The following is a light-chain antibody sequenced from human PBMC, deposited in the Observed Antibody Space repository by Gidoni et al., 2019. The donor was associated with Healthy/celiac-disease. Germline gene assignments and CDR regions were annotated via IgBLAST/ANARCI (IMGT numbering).Light chain of an antibody. CDR1: QSISSY. J-gene: IGKJ2*01. Sequence: DIQMTQSPSSLSASVGDRVTITCRASQSISSYLNWYQQKPGKASKLLIYAASSLQSGVPSRFSGSGSGTDFTLTISSLQPEDFATYYCQQSYSTPYTFXQXTKLEIK. V-gene: IGKV1-39*01. CDR2: AAS. CDR3: QQSYSTPYT.